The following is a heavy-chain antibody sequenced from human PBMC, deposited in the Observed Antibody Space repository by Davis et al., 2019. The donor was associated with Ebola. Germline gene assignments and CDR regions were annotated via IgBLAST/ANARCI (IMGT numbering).Heavy chain of an antibody. V-gene: IGHV1-18*04. CDR3: ARAQFPTTSDH. Sequence: AASVKVSCKASGYTFTSYGISWVRQAPGQGLEWMGWISVYNGNTKYAQKLQGRVTMTTDTSTNTAYMELRDLRSDDTALYYCARAQFPTTSDHWGQGTLVTVSS. D-gene: IGHD1-1*01. CDR1: GYTFTSYG. CDR2: ISVYNGNT. J-gene: IGHJ4*02.